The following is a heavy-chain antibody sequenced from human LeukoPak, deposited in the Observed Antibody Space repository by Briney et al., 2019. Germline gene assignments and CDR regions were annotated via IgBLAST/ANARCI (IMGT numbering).Heavy chain of an antibody. V-gene: IGHV1-2*02. CDR2: INPNSGDT. CDR1: GYTFTDYY. Sequence: ASVKVSCKASGYTFTDYYMHWVRQAPGQGLEWMGWINPNSGDTDYAQKFQGRVTMTTDTSASTAYMELSSLRSEDTAVYYCARGRNYYDTSGYYYEGDAFDIWGQGTMVTVSS. CDR3: ARGRNYYDTSGYYYEGDAFDI. D-gene: IGHD3-22*01. J-gene: IGHJ3*02.